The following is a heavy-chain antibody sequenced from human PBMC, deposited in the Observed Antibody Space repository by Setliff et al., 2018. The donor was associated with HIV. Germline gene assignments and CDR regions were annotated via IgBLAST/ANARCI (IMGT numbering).Heavy chain of an antibody. CDR3: ARTSGDAYNYEGAFDV. CDR2: IIPIFGTA. CDR1: GGSFSSYA. J-gene: IGHJ3*01. V-gene: IGHV1-69*05. Sequence: SVKVSCKVSGGSFSSYAISWVRQAPGQGLEWMGGIIPIFGTAKYAQKFQGRVTITTDESTSTAYMDLSSLKSEDTAIYYCARTSGDAYNYEGAFDVWGQGTLVTVSS. D-gene: IGHD5-12*01.